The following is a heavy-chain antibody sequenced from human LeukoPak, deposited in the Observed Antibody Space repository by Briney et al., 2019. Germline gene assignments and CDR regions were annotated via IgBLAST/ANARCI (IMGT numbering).Heavy chain of an antibody. CDR3: AKDVRYDSSGIFDY. Sequence: GGSLRLSCAASGFTFSGYAMSWARQAPGKGLEWASSISGSGGSTHYADSVKGRFTISRDNSKNTLYLQMNSLRAEDTAVYFCAKDVRYDSSGIFDYWGQGTLVTVSS. CDR1: GFTFSGYA. CDR2: ISGSGGST. V-gene: IGHV3-23*01. D-gene: IGHD3-22*01. J-gene: IGHJ4*02.